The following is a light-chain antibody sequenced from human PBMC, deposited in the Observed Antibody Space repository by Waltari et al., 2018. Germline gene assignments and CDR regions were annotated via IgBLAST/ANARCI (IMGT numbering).Light chain of an antibody. J-gene: IGKJ2*01. CDR1: HGLVYSDGNTY. CDR3: MQASHWPYT. V-gene: IGKV2-30*01. Sequence: DVVMTQSPLSLPVSLGQPASISCRSSHGLVYSDGNTYLSWFHQRPGQSPRRRIYKVSNRDSGVPDRFTGSGSGTEFTLNINRVEAEDVGIYSCMQASHWPYTFVQGTKLEIK. CDR2: KVS.